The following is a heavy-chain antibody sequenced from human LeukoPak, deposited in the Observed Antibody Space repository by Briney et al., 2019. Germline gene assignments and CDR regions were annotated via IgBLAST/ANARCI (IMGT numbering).Heavy chain of an antibody. J-gene: IGHJ4*02. CDR1: GYSISSGYY. CDR3: AREGRRSHSGY. Sequence: PSETLSLTCTVSGYSISSGYYWGWIRQPPGKGLEWIGSIYHSGSTYYNPSLKSRVTISVDTSKNQFSLKLSSVTAADTAVYYCAREGRRSHSGYWGQGTLVTVSS. CDR2: IYHSGST. V-gene: IGHV4-38-2*02. D-gene: IGHD1-26*01.